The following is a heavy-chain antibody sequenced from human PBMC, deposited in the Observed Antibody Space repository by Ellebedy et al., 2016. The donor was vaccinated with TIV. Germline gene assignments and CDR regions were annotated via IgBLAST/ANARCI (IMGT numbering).Heavy chain of an antibody. CDR2: IYGSWST. V-gene: IGHV4-4*07. CDR1: GASTSGYY. Sequence: SETLSLTXNVSGASTSGYYWTWFRQPAGKGLEWIGRIYGSWSTYYNPSLKSRVTMSVDTSKNQFSLKLNSVTAADTAVYYCARERSSSGGRNYFGIDVWGQGTTVTVSS. CDR3: ARERSSSGGRNYFGIDV. D-gene: IGHD6-19*01. J-gene: IGHJ6*02.